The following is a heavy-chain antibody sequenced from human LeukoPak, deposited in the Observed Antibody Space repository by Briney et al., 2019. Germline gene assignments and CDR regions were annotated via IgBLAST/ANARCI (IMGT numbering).Heavy chain of an antibody. Sequence: GASAKVSCKASGYTFTGYYMHWVRQAPGQGLKWMGWINPNSGGTNYAQKFQGRVTMTRDTSISTAYMELSRLRSDDTAVYYCARALLVGATNYWGQGTLVTVSS. J-gene: IGHJ4*02. D-gene: IGHD1-26*01. V-gene: IGHV1-2*02. CDR3: ARALLVGATNY. CDR1: GYTFTGYY. CDR2: INPNSGGT.